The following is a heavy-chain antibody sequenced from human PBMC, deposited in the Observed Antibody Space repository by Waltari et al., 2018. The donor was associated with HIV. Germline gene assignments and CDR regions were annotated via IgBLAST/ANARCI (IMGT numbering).Heavy chain of an antibody. CDR2: IYTSGNS. V-gene: IGHV4-61*02. CDR3: ARGLDILTAHYHWYFDL. Sequence: QVQLQESGPGLVKPSQTLSLICTVSGGSITSGYYYWIWIRQPAGKGLEWIGRIYTSGNSNFNPSLKSRVSISIDTSKNQFSLKLSSVTAADTAVYYCARGLDILTAHYHWYFDLWGRGTLVTVSS. CDR1: GGSITSGYYY. J-gene: IGHJ2*01. D-gene: IGHD3-9*01.